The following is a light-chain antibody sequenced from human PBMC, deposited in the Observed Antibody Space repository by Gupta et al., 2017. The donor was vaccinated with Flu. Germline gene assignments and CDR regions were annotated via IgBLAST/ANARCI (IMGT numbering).Light chain of an antibody. CDR3: QQYDNNAFT. J-gene: IGKJ3*01. V-gene: IGKV1-5*03. CDR2: KAS. Sequence: IQIAQSPSTLSASVGDRVTLTCRASQSISSWLAWFQQKPGKAPKLLIYKASTLESGVPSRFSGSGSGTEGTLTISSLQPDDSATYYCQQYDNNAFTFGPGTKVDIK. CDR1: QSISSW.